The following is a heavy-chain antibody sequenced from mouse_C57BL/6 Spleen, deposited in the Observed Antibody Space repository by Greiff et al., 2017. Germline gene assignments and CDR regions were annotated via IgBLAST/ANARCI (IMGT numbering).Heavy chain of an antibody. CDR1: GYTFTSYW. CDR3: ALYYGSSYDYYAMDY. CDR2: INPSNGGT. Sequence: QVQLQQPGTELVKPGASVKLSCKASGYTFTSYWMHWVKQRPGPGLEWIGNINPSNGGTNYNEKFKSKATLTVDKSSSTAYMQLSSLTSEDSAVYYCALYYGSSYDYYAMDYWGQGTSVTVSS. J-gene: IGHJ4*01. V-gene: IGHV1-53*01. D-gene: IGHD1-1*01.